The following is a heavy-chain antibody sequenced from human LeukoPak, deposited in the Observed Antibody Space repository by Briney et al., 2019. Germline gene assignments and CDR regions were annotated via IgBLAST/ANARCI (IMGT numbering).Heavy chain of an antibody. Sequence: SETLSLTCTVSGGSISSSSYYWGWIRQPPGKGLEWIGSIDYSGSTYYKPSPKSRVTISVDTSKNQFSLKLSSVTAADTAVYYCARGGDAHKGGNYWGQGTLVTASS. D-gene: IGHD5-24*01. J-gene: IGHJ4*02. CDR1: GGSISSSSYY. CDR3: ARGGDAHKGGNY. CDR2: IDYSGST. V-gene: IGHV4-39*07.